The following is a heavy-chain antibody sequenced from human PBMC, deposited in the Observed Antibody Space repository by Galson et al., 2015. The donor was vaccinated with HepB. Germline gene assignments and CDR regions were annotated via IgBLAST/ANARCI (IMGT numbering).Heavy chain of an antibody. CDR3: AKDPHTVFYGMDV. V-gene: IGHV3-30*18. CDR2: ISFDGSQK. J-gene: IGHJ6*02. CDR1: GFTFRSHA. Sequence: SLRLSCAASGFTFRSHAMNWVRQAPGKGLEWVALISFDGSQKHYADSVEGRFTISRDSSKNTVYLQMNSLRVEDTAMYYCAKDPHTVFYGMDVWGQGTTVTVSS. D-gene: IGHD4-17*01.